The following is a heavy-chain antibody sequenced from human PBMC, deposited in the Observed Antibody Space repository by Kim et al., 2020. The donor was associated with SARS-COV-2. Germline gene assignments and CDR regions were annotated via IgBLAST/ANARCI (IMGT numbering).Heavy chain of an antibody. V-gene: IGHV1-69*13. Sequence: SVKVSCKASGGTFSSYAISWVRQAPGQGLEWMGGIIPIFGTANYAQKFQGRVTITADESTSTAYMELSSLRSEDTAVYYCARDMGYCGGDCYSPFQHWGQGTLVTVSS. D-gene: IGHD2-21*01. J-gene: IGHJ1*01. CDR1: GGTFSSYA. CDR2: IIPIFGTA. CDR3: ARDMGYCGGDCYSPFQH.